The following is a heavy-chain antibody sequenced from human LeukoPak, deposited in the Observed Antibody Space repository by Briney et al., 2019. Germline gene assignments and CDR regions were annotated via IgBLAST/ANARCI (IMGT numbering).Heavy chain of an antibody. D-gene: IGHD3-10*01. J-gene: IGHJ4*02. Sequence: PGGSVRFSCAASGFTFSSYGMHWVRQAPGKGLEWVAVISYDGSNKYYADSVKGRFTISRDNSKNTLYLQMNSLRAEDTAVYSCARASGPFDYWGQGTLVTVSS. CDR2: ISYDGSNK. V-gene: IGHV3-30*03. CDR3: ARASGPFDY. CDR1: GFTFSSYG.